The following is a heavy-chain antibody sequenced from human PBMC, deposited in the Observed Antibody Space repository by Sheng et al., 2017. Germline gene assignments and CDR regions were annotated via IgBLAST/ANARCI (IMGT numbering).Heavy chain of an antibody. D-gene: IGHD5-12*01. V-gene: IGHV4-59*12. Sequence: QVQLRESGPGLVKPSETLSLTCFVSSGSISSYYWSWIRQPPGKGLEWIGYIYYTGSTNYNPSLKSRVTISLDRSKNQFSLKLRSVTAADTAVYYCAREGYVSSWFDPWGQGILVTVSS. CDR2: IYYTGST. CDR1: SGSISSYY. J-gene: IGHJ5*02. CDR3: AREGYVSSWFDP.